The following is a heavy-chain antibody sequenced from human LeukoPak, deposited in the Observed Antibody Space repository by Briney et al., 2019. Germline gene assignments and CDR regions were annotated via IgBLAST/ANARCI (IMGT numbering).Heavy chain of an antibody. Sequence: GGSLRLSCAASGFTFSSYWMHWVRQAPGKGLVWVSRINSDGSSISYADSVKGRFTISGDNAKNTLYLQMNSLRAEDTAVYYCVRDKVLTAIVTGDFDYWGQGTLVTVSS. CDR2: INSDGSSI. V-gene: IGHV3-74*01. CDR3: VRDKVLTAIVTGDFDY. CDR1: GFTFSSYW. D-gene: IGHD5-18*01. J-gene: IGHJ4*02.